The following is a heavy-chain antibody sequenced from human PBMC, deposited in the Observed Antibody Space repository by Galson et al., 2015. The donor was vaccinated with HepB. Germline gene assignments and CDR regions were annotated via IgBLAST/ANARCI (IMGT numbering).Heavy chain of an antibody. V-gene: IGHV3-73*01. CDR2: IRNRANNYAT. CDR1: GFTFSGSG. CDR3: TRPGYGSSWFLDYSHGMDI. J-gene: IGHJ6*02. Sequence: SLRLSCAASGFTFSGSGIHWVRLASGKGLEWVGRIRNRANNYATAYAASVRGRFTVSRDDSKNTAYLQMNSPKTEDTAVYYCTRPGYGSSWFLDYSHGMDIWGQGTTVIVS. D-gene: IGHD6-13*01.